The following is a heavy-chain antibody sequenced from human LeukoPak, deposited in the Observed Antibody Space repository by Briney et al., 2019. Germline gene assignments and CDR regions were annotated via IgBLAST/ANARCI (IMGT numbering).Heavy chain of an antibody. CDR3: AKGSYYDSSGSFYFDY. V-gene: IGHV3-7*03. J-gene: IGHJ4*02. Sequence: GGSLRLSCAGSGFTFSSHWIGWVRQAPGKGLEWVAYINQDGSQKYYVDSVEGRFAISRDNSKNTLYVQVNSLETEDTAAYYCAKGSYYDSSGSFYFDYWGQGTLVTVSS. D-gene: IGHD3-22*01. CDR2: INQDGSQK. CDR1: GFTFSSHW.